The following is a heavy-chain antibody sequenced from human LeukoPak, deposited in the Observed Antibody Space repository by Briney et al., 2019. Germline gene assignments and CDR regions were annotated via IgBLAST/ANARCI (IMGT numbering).Heavy chain of an antibody. CDR1: GFTFSSYW. J-gene: IGHJ4*02. CDR3: AKGAWRTFFDN. CDR2: IKQDGSEK. D-gene: IGHD1-1*01. Sequence: GGSLRLSCAASGFTFSSYWMSWVRQAPGKGLEWVANIKQDGSEKYYVDSVKGRFTISRDNSRNTLYLQINSLRADDTAVYYCAKGAWRTFFDNWGQGTLVTVSS. V-gene: IGHV3-7*03.